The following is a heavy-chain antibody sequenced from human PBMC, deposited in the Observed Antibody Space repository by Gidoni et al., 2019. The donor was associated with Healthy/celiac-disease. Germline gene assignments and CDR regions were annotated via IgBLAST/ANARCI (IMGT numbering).Heavy chain of an antibody. V-gene: IGHV3-23*01. CDR2: ISGSGGSP. Sequence: EVRLLESGECLEQPGGARRLACAASGFTFSRYAMSWFRQAPGRGLEWVSAISGSGGSPYYADSVKGRFTISRDNYKNTLYLQMNSLRAEDTAVYYCAKALTLGNYFQHWGQGTLVTVSS. D-gene: IGHD7-27*01. J-gene: IGHJ1*01. CDR3: AKALTLGNYFQH. CDR1: GFTFSRYA.